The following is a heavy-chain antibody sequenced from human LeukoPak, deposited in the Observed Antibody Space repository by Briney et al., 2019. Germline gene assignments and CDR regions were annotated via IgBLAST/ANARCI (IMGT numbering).Heavy chain of an antibody. J-gene: IGHJ4*02. D-gene: IGHD7-27*01. Sequence: GGSLGLSCAASGFTFSSYAMSWVRQAPGKGLEWVSAISGSGGSTYYADSVKGRFTISRDNSKNTLYLQMNSLRAEDTAVYYCARGGQTGILFDYWGQGTLVTVSS. CDR2: ISGSGGST. CDR3: ARGGQTGILFDY. CDR1: GFTFSSYA. V-gene: IGHV3-23*01.